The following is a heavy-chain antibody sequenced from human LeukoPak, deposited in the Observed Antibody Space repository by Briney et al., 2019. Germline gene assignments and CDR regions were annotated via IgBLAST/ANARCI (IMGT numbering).Heavy chain of an antibody. CDR3: ARADYHDTGDYAYVEYFQH. D-gene: IGHD3-22*01. V-gene: IGHV1-46*02. J-gene: IGHJ1*01. CDR1: GYIFNSHF. CDR2: INPTSGST. Sequence: ASVKISCKTSGYIFNSHFLHWVRQAPGQGLEWIGGINPTSGSTRYAQKFQGRLTMTGDTSTSTVNMDLTSLTYGDTAVYYCARADYHDTGDYAYVEYFQHWGQGTLVTVSS.